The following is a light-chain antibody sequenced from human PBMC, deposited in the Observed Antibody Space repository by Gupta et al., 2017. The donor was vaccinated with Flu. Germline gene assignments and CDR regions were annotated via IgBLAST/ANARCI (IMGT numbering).Light chain of an antibody. J-gene: IGKJ1*01. CDR2: QAS. V-gene: IGKV1-5*03. CDR3: QRYDSRWT. Sequence: DIQMTQSPSTLSASVGDRVTITCRASQSISNWLAWYQQKPGKVPKLLIYQASSLESGVPSRFSGSGYGTEFTLTISSLQPDDVATYYCQRYDSRWTFGQGTRVEIK. CDR1: QSISNW.